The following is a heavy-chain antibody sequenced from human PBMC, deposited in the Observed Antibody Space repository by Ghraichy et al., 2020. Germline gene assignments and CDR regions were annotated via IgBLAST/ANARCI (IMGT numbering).Heavy chain of an antibody. CDR1: GGSIRGYY. CDR3: ARARPGSGASYYYGMDV. Sequence: SETLSLTCTVSGGSIRGYYWSWIRQPPGKGLEWIGSIYDSGSTNYNPSLESRVTMSVDTSKNQFSLKLTSVSAADTAVYNCARARPGSGASYYYGMDVWGQGTTVTVSS. J-gene: IGHJ6*02. D-gene: IGHD1-14*01. V-gene: IGHV4-59*01. CDR2: IYDSGST.